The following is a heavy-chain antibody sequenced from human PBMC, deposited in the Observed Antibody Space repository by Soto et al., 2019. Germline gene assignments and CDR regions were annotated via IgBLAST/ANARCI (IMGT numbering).Heavy chain of an antibody. CDR3: AIGMGRYLDL. D-gene: IGHD2-8*01. J-gene: IGHJ2*01. Sequence: QVQLQESGPGLVKPSETLSLTCTVSGDSISNFYLSWIRQPAGQGLESIGRVSASARTNYNPSLQSRVPMSLGTSKSKFSLRLTPVSAADTVVYFCAIGMGRYLDLWGRGTLVIVSS. V-gene: IGHV4-4*07. CDR1: GDSISNFY. CDR2: VSASART.